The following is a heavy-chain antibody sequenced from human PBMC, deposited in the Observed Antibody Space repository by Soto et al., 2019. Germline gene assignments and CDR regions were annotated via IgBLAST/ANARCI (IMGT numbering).Heavy chain of an antibody. J-gene: IGHJ6*02. CDR1: CGSVSSDTHY. Sequence: PSETLSLTCTFSCGSVSSDTHYWSWIRQPPGKRLEWIGFIYSSGSTNYNPSLKSRVTMSVDTSKNQFSLKLRSVIVADTAVYHCARFVRSCSGTTCYTRADVWGQGTTVTVS. CDR3: ARFVRSCSGTTCYTRADV. CDR2: IYSSGST. V-gene: IGHV4-61*01. D-gene: IGHD2-2*02.